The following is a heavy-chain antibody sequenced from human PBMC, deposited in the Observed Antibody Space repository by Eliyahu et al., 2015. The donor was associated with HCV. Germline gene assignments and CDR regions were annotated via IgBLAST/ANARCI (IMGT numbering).Heavy chain of an antibody. J-gene: IGHJ6*02. Sequence: EVQLVESGGGLVQPGGSLRLSCAAXGFTXXXYAMSWVRQAPGKGLEWVSAISGSGGSTYYADSVKGRFTISRDNSKNTLYLQMNSLRAEDTAVYYCAKDTEGAYYYYGMDVWGQGTTVTVSS. CDR3: AKDTEGAYYYYGMDV. V-gene: IGHV3-23*04. CDR1: GFTXXXYA. D-gene: IGHD3-16*01. CDR2: ISGSGGST.